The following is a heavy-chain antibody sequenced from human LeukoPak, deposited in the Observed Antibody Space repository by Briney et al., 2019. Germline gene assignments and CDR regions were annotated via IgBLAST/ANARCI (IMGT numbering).Heavy chain of an antibody. CDR3: ARDSQRYSSSWFQRYYYYYMDV. Sequence: ASVKVSCKASGYTFTSYDINWVRQATGQGLEWMGWMNPNSGNTGYAQKFQGRVTMTRNTSISTAYMELSSLRSEDTAVYYCARDSQRYSSSWFQRYYYYYMDVWGKGTTVTVSS. V-gene: IGHV1-8*01. D-gene: IGHD6-13*01. CDR2: MNPNSGNT. J-gene: IGHJ6*03. CDR1: GYTFTSYD.